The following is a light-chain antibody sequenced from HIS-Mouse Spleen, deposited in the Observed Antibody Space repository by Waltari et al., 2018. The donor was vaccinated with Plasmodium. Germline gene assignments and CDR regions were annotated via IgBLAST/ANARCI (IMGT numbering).Light chain of an antibody. Sequence: SYELTQPPSVSVSPGQTARITCSGDALPTKYAYWYQQTSGQAPVLVIYEDSKRPSGIPGRFSGSSSGTMATLTISGAQVEDEADYYCYSTDSSGNHRVFGGGTKLTVL. CDR3: YSTDSSGNHRV. CDR1: ALPTKY. V-gene: IGLV3-10*01. CDR2: EDS. J-gene: IGLJ3*02.